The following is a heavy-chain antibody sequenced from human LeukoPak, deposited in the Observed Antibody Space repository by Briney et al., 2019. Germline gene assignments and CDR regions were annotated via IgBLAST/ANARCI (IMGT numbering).Heavy chain of an antibody. CDR1: GFTYSRYE. CDR2: ISSSGSTI. J-gene: IGHJ3*02. D-gene: IGHD7-27*01. Sequence: PGGSLRLSCAASGFTYSRYEMNWVRQAPGKGLEWVSYISSSGSTIYYADSVKGRFTISRDNAKNSLYLQMNSLRAEDTAVYYCARETGENAFDIWGQGTMVTVSS. V-gene: IGHV3-48*03. CDR3: ARETGENAFDI.